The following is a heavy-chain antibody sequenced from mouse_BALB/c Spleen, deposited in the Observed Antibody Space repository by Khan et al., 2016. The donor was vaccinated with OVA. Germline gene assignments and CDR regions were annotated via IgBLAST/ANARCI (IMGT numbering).Heavy chain of an antibody. Sequence: VQLQQSGAELVKPGASVKLSCTGTGFNIKDTYIHWVKQRPEQGLEWIGRIDPANGDTKYDPKFQGKATLTADTSSNTAYLHLSRLTSEDTAVSYCSSSLLLYAMDYWGQGTSVTVSS. CDR2: IDPANGDT. CDR1: GFNIKDTY. V-gene: IGHV14-3*02. J-gene: IGHJ4*01. CDR3: SSSLLLYAMDY. D-gene: IGHD1-2*01.